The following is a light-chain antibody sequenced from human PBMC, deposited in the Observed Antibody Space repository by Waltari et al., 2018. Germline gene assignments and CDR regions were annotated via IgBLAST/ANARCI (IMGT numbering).Light chain of an antibody. V-gene: IGKV1-39*01. CDR2: AAS. CDR3: QQSYSNSLT. Sequence: DIQMTQSPSSLSASVRDGVSITCRASQNIDNYLNWYQQKPGKAPKLLIYAASTLQSGVPSRFSGSGSGTEFTLTISSLQPEDFANYYCQQSYSNSLTFGGGTRVEIK. CDR1: QNIDNY. J-gene: IGKJ4*01.